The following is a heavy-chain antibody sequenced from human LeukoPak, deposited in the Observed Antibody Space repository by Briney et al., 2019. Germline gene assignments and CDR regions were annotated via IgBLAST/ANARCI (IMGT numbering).Heavy chain of an antibody. Sequence: ASVKVSCKASGYTFTAYYIHWVRQAPGQGLEWMGWINPNSGGTNYAQKFQGWVTMTRDTSISTAYMELSRLRSDDTAVYYCAREAEAGPTPLDGMDVWGQGTTVTVSS. V-gene: IGHV1-2*04. CDR3: AREAEAGPTPLDGMDV. CDR1: GYTFTAYY. J-gene: IGHJ6*02. CDR2: INPNSGGT. D-gene: IGHD6-19*01.